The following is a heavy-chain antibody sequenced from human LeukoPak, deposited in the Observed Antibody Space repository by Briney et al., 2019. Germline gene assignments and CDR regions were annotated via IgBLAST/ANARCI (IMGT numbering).Heavy chain of an antibody. J-gene: IGHJ4*02. CDR3: ARDQVSIAGTGIDY. V-gene: IGHV3-11*04. Sequence: GGSLRLSCAASGFTFGDYYMSWIRQAPGKGLEWVSYISSSGNSISYADSVKGRFTISRDNAKNSLFLQMNSLRAEDTAVYYCARDQVSIAGTGIDYWAREPWSPSPQ. D-gene: IGHD6-13*01. CDR2: ISSSGNSI. CDR1: GFTFGDYY.